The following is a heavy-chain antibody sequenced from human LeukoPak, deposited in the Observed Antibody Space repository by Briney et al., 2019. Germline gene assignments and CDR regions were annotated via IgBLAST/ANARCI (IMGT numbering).Heavy chain of an antibody. CDR3: ARGDSSGYLLLNFDY. V-gene: IGHV4-59*01. Sequence: SETLSLTCTVSGGSISSYYWSWIRQPPGKGLEWIGYIYYSGSTNYNPSLKSRVTISVDTSKNQFSLKLSPVTAADTAVYYCARGDSSGYLLLNFDYWGQGTLVTVSS. J-gene: IGHJ4*02. D-gene: IGHD3-22*01. CDR2: IYYSGST. CDR1: GGSISSYY.